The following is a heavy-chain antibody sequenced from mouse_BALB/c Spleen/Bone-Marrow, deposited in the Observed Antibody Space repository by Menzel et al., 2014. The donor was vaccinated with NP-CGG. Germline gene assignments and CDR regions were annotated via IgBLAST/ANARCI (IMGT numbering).Heavy chain of an antibody. Sequence: QVQLQQPGPGLVQPSQSLSITCTVSGFSLTSYGVHWVRQSPGKGLEWLGVIWSGGNTDYNAAFISRLSISKDNSKSQVFFKMNSLQANDTAIYYCARNLGDGYSLAYWGQGTLVTVSA. CDR1: GFSLTSYG. CDR3: ARNLGDGYSLAY. D-gene: IGHD2-3*01. V-gene: IGHV2-2*02. CDR2: IWSGGNT. J-gene: IGHJ3*01.